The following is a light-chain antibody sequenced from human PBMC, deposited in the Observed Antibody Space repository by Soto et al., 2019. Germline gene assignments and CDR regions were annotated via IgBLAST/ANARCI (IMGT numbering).Light chain of an antibody. CDR1: QSISSY. CDR2: DGS. Sequence: DIQMTQSPASLSASVGDRVTITCRASQSISSYLNWYQQKPGKAPILLIYDGSSLQSGVPSRFIGSGSGTEFTLTINSLQTEDFATYYCQQYHSSRLTFGPGTKVEIK. V-gene: IGKV1-39*01. J-gene: IGKJ3*01. CDR3: QQYHSSRLT.